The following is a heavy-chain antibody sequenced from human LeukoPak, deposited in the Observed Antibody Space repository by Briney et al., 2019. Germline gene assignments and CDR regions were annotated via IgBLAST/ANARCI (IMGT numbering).Heavy chain of an antibody. V-gene: IGHV1-8*01. CDR1: GYTFTSYD. CDR2: MNPNSGNT. CDR3: ARIIYYYDSSGYSNWFDP. Sequence: ASVKVSCKASGYTFTSYDINWVRQATGQGLEWMGWMNPNSGNTGYAQKFQGGVTMTRNTSISTAYMELSSLRSEDTAVYYCARIIYYYDSSGYSNWFDPWGQGTLVTVSS. D-gene: IGHD3-22*01. J-gene: IGHJ5*02.